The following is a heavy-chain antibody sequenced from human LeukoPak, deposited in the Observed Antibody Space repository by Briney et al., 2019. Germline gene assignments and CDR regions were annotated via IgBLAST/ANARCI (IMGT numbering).Heavy chain of an antibody. J-gene: IGHJ6*02. D-gene: IGHD3-16*01. CDR2: ISGSGGST. Sequence: GGSLRLSCAASGFTFSSYAMSWVRQAPGKGLEWVSAISGSGGSTYYADSVKGRFTISRDNSKNTLYLQMNSLRAEDTAVYYCARDPPEIMDYYGMDVWGQGTTVTVSS. CDR3: ARDPPEIMDYYGMDV. CDR1: GFTFSSYA. V-gene: IGHV3-23*01.